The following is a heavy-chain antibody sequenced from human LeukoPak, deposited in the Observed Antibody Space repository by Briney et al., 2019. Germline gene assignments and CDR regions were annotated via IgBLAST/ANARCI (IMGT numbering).Heavy chain of an antibody. CDR2: ISSSSSTI. CDR1: GFTFSSYN. J-gene: IGHJ3*02. D-gene: IGHD2-21*02. CDR3: ANGGGDSLLDAFDI. V-gene: IGHV3-48*01. Sequence: GGSLRLSCAASGFTFSSYNMNWVRQAPGKGLEWVSYISSSSSTIYYADSVKGRFTISRDNAKNSLYLQMNSLRAEDTAVYYCANGGGDSLLDAFDIWGQGTMVTVSS.